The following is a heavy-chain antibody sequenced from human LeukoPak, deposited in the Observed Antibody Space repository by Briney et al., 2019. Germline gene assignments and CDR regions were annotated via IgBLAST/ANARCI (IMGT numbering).Heavy chain of an antibody. CDR1: GFIFSNYA. D-gene: IGHD6-25*01. Sequence: PGGSLRLSCAASGFIFSNYAMSWVRQAPGEGLEWVSAIDNSGAYTWYADSVKGRFTISKDTSSTILYLQMNSLRAEDAAVYFCAKGSAAGRPYYFDYWGQGTLVTVSS. CDR3: AKGSAAGRPYYFDY. J-gene: IGHJ4*02. CDR2: IDNSGAYT. V-gene: IGHV3-23*01.